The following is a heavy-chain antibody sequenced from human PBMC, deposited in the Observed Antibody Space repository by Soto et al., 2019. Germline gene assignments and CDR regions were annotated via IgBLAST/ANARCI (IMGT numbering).Heavy chain of an antibody. D-gene: IGHD7-27*01. V-gene: IGHV3-23*01. CDR3: AKEVSLGSTVDLGY. CDR2: ISGSGGST. J-gene: IGHJ4*02. CDR1: VFPFSIFA. Sequence: PGGSLRLYCAASVFPFSIFAMSWVRQSPGKGLEWVSTISGSGGSTYYADAVKGRFTISRDNSMGTLYLQMKSLRVEDTAIYYCAKEVSLGSTVDLGYWGQGALVTVSS.